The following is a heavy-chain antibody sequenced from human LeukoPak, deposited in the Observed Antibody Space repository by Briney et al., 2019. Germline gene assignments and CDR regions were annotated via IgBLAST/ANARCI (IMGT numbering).Heavy chain of an antibody. D-gene: IGHD3-22*01. J-gene: IGHJ1*01. CDR2: INPNGGGT. Sequence: ASVRVSCKASGYTFTTYYIHWVRQAPGQGLEWMGVINPNGGGTAYAQNFQGRVTMTRDTSTSTAYMELTSLRFEDTAVYYCATVLYYDSSGPSNRYFQHWGQGTLVTVSS. CDR1: GYTFTTYY. CDR3: ATVLYYDSSGPSNRYFQH. V-gene: IGHV1-46*01.